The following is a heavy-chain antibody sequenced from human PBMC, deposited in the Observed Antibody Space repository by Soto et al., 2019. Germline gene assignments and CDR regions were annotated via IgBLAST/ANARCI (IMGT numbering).Heavy chain of an antibody. V-gene: IGHV1-69*02. CDR1: GGTFSSQT. CDR2: VIPIIGEG. J-gene: IGHJ3*02. Sequence: QVQLVQSGAEVKEPGSSVKVSCKVSGGTFSSQTINWVRQVPGQGLEWMGSVIPIIGEGKYAQSFLGRVTITADRSTSTAYWGRGSLRSEDTAVFYCARPAVNDLDADSSAFDIWGQGTMVTVSS. CDR3: ARPAVNDLDADSSAFDI. D-gene: IGHD1-1*01.